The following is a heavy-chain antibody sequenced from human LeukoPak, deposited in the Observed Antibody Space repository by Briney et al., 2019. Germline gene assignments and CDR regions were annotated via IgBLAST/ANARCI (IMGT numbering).Heavy chain of an antibody. Sequence: GGSLRLSCAASGFTFSNYWMLWVRQAPGKGLESVSRINTDGTVTTYADSVKGRFTVSRDNADNTMFLQMNSVRDEDTDVYYCATKQWLAPPPDSWGQGTPVTVSS. J-gene: IGHJ4*02. V-gene: IGHV3-74*01. CDR3: ATKQWLAPPPDS. CDR2: INTDGTVT. D-gene: IGHD6-19*01. CDR1: GFTFSNYW.